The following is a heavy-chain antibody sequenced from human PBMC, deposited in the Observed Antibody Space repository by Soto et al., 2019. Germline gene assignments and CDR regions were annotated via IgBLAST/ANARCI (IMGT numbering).Heavy chain of an antibody. Sequence: QVQLVQSGAEVKKPGASMKVSCKASGYTFTSYGISWVRQAPGQGLEWMGWISAYNGNTNYAQKLQGRVTMTTDTSTSTAYMELRSLRSDDTAVYYCARDLSSGSWDWYFDLWGRGTLVTVSS. V-gene: IGHV1-18*01. CDR2: ISAYNGNT. CDR1: GYTFTSYG. CDR3: ARDLSSGSWDWYFDL. D-gene: IGHD6-13*01. J-gene: IGHJ2*01.